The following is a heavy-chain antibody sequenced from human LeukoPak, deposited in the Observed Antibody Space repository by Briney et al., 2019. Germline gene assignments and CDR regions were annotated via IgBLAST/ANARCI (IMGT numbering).Heavy chain of an antibody. CDR3: AGVMVRGIVQLSALFDY. Sequence: GGSLRLSCAASGFTFDDYGMSWVRQAPGKGLEWVSGINWNGGSTGYADSVKGRFTISRDNAKNSLYLQMNSLRAEDTALYHCAGVMVRGIVQLSALFDYWGQGTLVTVSS. J-gene: IGHJ4*02. D-gene: IGHD3-10*01. CDR1: GFTFDDYG. CDR2: INWNGGST. V-gene: IGHV3-20*01.